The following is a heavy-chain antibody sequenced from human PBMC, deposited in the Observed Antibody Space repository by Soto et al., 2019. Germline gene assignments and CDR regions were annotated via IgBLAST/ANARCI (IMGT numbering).Heavy chain of an antibody. V-gene: IGHV3-33*01. CDR2: KWPDGNTI. Sequence: QVQLVESGGGVVQPGRSLRLSCAASGFTFSNYGIHWXXXXXXXXXXXXALKWPDGNTIPHPVYVKGRFTISRDNSKXXXXXXXXXXXXXXXXXXXXXXXXXXXXXXXXXFDPWGQGTLVTVSS. CDR1: GFTFSNYG. CDR3: XXXXXXXXXXXXXFDP. J-gene: IGHJ5*02.